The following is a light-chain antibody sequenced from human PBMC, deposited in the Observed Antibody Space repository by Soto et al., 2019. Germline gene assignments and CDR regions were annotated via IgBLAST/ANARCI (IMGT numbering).Light chain of an antibody. Sequence: EIVLTQSPGTLSLSPGERATLSCRASQSVSSSYLAWYQQKPGQAPRQLIYGASSRDTGIPDRFSGSGFGTAFTLTLTRLEPEDFAVYYCQHYRTSFGGGTRVEIK. CDR3: QHYRTS. J-gene: IGKJ4*01. CDR1: QSVSSSY. V-gene: IGKV3-20*01. CDR2: GAS.